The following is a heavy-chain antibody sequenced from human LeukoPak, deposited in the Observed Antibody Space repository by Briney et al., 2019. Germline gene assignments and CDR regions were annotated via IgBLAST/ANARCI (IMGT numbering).Heavy chain of an antibody. CDR3: AKAKQPYGSGSYLAFDY. V-gene: IGHV3-23*01. CDR2: ISGSGGST. CDR1: GFTFSSYA. Sequence: SGGSLRLSCAASGFTFSSYAMSWVRQAPGKGLEWVSAISGSGGSTYYADSVKGRFTISRDNSKNTLYLQMNSLRAEDTAVYYCAKAKQPYGSGSYLAFDYWGQGTLVTVSS. D-gene: IGHD3-10*01. J-gene: IGHJ4*02.